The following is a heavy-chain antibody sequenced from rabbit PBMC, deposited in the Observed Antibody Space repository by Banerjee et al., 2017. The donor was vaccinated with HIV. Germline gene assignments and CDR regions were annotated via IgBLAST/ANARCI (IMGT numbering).Heavy chain of an antibody. Sequence: QEQLEESGGDLVKPGGTLSLTCTASGFDISNYHMCWVRQAPGKGLEWIACINTISGDTVYATWAKGRFTISKASWTTVTLQMTSLTAADTATYFCARDLAGVIGWNFNLWGQGTLVTVS. CDR2: INTISGDT. CDR1: GFDISNYH. J-gene: IGHJ4*01. D-gene: IGHD4-1*01. CDR3: ARDLAGVIGWNFNL. V-gene: IGHV1S45*01.